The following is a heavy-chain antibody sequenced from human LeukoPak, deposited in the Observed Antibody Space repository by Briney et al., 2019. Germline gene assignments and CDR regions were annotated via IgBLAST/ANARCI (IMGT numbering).Heavy chain of an antibody. CDR2: ISSSSSYI. J-gene: IGHJ4*02. CDR3: ARQKYYDILTATNYYFDY. V-gene: IGHV3-21*01. Sequence: PGGSLRLSCAASGFTFSSYSMNWVRQAPGKGLEWVSSISSSSSYIYYADSVKGRFTISRDNAKNSLYLQMNSLRAEDTAVYYCARQKYYDILTATNYYFDYWGQGTLVTVYS. CDR1: GFTFSSYS. D-gene: IGHD3-9*01.